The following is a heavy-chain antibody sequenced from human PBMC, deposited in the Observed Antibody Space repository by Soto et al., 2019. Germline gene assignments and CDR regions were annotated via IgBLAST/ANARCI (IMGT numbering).Heavy chain of an antibody. CDR2: IRSKGHNYVT. V-gene: IGHV3-73*02. CDR3: TRDLFSYDYSGILWFDP. Sequence: EVQLVESGGGLVQPGGSLKLSCAASGFTFSGSAMYWVRQASGKGLEWVGRIRSKGHNYVTEYAASVKGRFTISRDDSKNTAYLQMNSLQTEDTAVYYCTRDLFSYDYSGILWFDPWGQGTLVTVSS. CDR1: GFTFSGSA. D-gene: IGHD3-16*01. J-gene: IGHJ5*02.